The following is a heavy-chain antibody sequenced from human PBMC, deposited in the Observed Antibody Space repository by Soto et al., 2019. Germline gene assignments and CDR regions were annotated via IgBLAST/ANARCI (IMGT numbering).Heavy chain of an antibody. Sequence: GGSLRLSCAASGFTFSSYGMHWVRQAPGKGLEWVAVISYDGSNKYYADSVKGRFTISRGNSKNTLYLQVNSLRAEDTAVYYCAKDGGYSYGFDYWGQGTLVTVSS. CDR1: GFTFSSYG. V-gene: IGHV3-30*18. CDR3: AKDGGYSYGFDY. D-gene: IGHD5-18*01. CDR2: ISYDGSNK. J-gene: IGHJ4*02.